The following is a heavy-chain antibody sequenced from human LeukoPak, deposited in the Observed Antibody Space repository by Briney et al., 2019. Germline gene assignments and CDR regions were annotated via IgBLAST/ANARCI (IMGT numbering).Heavy chain of an antibody. CDR2: ISGSGSDT. CDR1: GLTFTNYG. J-gene: IGHJ4*02. V-gene: IGHV3-23*01. Sequence: QTGGSLRLSCAPSGLTFTNYGMTWVRQAPGKGLAWVSSISGSGSDTYYADSVKGRFTISRDNSKNTLYVQMVSLRAEDTAIYYCAGSSGWWAHDYWGQGTLVTVSS. CDR3: AGSSGWWAHDY. D-gene: IGHD6-19*01.